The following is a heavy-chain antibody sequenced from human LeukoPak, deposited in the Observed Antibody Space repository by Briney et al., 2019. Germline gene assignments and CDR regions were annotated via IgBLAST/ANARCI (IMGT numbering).Heavy chain of an antibody. J-gene: IGHJ4*02. V-gene: IGHV3-53*01. CDR3: TRDSTTFRFGY. CDR2: VYSDDIR. D-gene: IGHD4-11*01. Sequence: GGSLRLSFAASGVAVSSSYMSWVRQAPGKGLEWVSIVYSDDIRYYVDSVKGRFSISRDTSRNTLYLQMNSLRAEDTAVYYCTRDSTTFRFGYWGQGTLVTVSS. CDR1: GVAVSSSY.